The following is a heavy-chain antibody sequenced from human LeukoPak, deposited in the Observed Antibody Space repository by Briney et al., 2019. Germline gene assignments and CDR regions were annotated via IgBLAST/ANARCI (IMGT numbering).Heavy chain of an antibody. CDR1: GFSFSSYA. V-gene: IGHV3-23*01. CDR3: AKDLVTGIGEFDY. CDR2: ISANGDHT. J-gene: IGHJ4*02. D-gene: IGHD3-10*01. Sequence: GGSLRLSCAASGFSFSSYAMNWVRQAPGKGLEWVSSISANGDHTYYADSVRGRFTISRDNSKNTLYLQMNSLRADDTAVYYCAKDLVTGIGEFDYWGQGTLVTVSS.